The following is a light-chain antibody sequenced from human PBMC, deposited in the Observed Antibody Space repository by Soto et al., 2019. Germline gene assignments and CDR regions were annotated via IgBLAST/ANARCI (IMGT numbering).Light chain of an antibody. V-gene: IGKV1-39*01. Sequence: DIQMTQSPSSLSASVGDRVTITCRASQSISSYLNWYQQKPGKAPKLLIYAASSLQSGVPSRFSGSGSGADFTLTISRLEPEDFAVYYCLQYDSSPWTFGQGTKVDIK. CDR3: LQYDSSPWT. J-gene: IGKJ1*01. CDR1: QSISSY. CDR2: AAS.